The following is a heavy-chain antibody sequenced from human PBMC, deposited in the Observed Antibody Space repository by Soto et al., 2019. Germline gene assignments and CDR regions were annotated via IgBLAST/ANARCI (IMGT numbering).Heavy chain of an antibody. CDR3: ARDNQGEWLAGYYGMDV. J-gene: IGHJ6*02. CDR2: MNPNSGNT. CDR1: GYTFPSYD. D-gene: IGHD3-3*01. V-gene: IGHV1-8*01. Sequence: QVQLVQSGAEVKKPGASVKVSCKASGYTFPSYDINWVRQATGQGLEWMGWMNPNSGNTGYAQKFQGRVTMTRNTSISTAYMELSSLRSEDTAVYYCARDNQGEWLAGYYGMDVWGQGTTVTVSS.